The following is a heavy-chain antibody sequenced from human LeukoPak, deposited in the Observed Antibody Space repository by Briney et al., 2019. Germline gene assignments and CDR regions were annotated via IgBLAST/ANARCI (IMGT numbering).Heavy chain of an antibody. Sequence: GGSLRLSCVASGFTFSNHWMHWVRQNPGKGLVWVSRIKGDGSSISHADSVTGRFTISRDNAKNTLYLQMNSLRAEDTAVYFCARGGSDTAMAHDYWGQGTLVTVSS. CDR1: GFTFSNHW. CDR3: ARGGSDTAMAHDY. D-gene: IGHD5-18*01. J-gene: IGHJ4*02. CDR2: IKGDGSSI. V-gene: IGHV3-74*01.